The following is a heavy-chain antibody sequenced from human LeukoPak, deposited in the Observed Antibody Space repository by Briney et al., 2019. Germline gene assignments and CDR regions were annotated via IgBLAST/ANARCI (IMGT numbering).Heavy chain of an antibody. CDR2: IYYSGST. CDR1: GGSISSSSYY. J-gene: IGHJ4*02. D-gene: IGHD2-21*02. Sequence: SETLSLTCTVSGGSISSSSYYWGWIRQPPGKGLEWIGSIYYSGSTYYNPSLKSRVTISVDTSKNQFSLKLSSVTAADTAVYYCARTPGGDYYFDYWGQGTLVTVS. V-gene: IGHV4-39*07. CDR3: ARTPGGDYYFDY.